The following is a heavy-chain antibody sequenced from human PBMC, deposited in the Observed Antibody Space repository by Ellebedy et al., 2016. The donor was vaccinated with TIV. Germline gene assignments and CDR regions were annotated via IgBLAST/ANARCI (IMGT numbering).Heavy chain of an antibody. CDR1: GYTFTTYA. CDR3: ARGLAVSGPQRFDY. Sequence: ASVKVSXKSSGYTFTTYAIHWVRQAPGQRLEWMGWINTGTGNTRYSQNFQGRVTFTRDTSATTAFMEVSSLSSEDTAVYYCARGLAVSGPQRFDYWGQGTLVTVSS. J-gene: IGHJ4*02. D-gene: IGHD2-8*02. V-gene: IGHV1-3*04. CDR2: INTGTGNT.